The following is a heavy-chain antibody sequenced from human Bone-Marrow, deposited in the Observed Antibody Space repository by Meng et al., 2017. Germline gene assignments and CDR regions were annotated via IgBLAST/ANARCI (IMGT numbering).Heavy chain of an antibody. V-gene: IGHV4-34*01. Sequence: VQLQSWGPGLLKPSDTLSLTCSVYGGSFSGYYWSWIRQPPGKGLEWIGEINHSGSTNYNPSLKSRVTISVDTSKNQFSLKLSSVTAADTAVYYCARGLRAARPLLFGYWGQGTLVTVSS. CDR3: ARGLRAARPLLFGY. CDR2: INHSGST. CDR1: GGSFSGYY. J-gene: IGHJ4*02. D-gene: IGHD6-6*01.